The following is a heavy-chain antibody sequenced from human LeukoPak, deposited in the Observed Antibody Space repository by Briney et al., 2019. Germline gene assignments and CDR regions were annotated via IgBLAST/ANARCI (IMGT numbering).Heavy chain of an antibody. J-gene: IGHJ4*02. Sequence: GGSLRLSCAASGFTFSSYAMSWVRQAPGKGLEWVSAISGSGGSTYYADSVKGRFTISRDNSNNTLYLQMNSLRAEDTAVYYCAKGDDFWSGYFKFFYFDYWGQGTLVTVSS. V-gene: IGHV3-23*01. CDR3: AKGDDFWSGYFKFFYFDY. CDR2: ISGSGGST. D-gene: IGHD3-3*01. CDR1: GFTFSSYA.